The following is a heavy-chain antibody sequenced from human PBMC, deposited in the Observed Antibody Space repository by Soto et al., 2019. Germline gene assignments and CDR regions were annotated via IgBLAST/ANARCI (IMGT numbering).Heavy chain of an antibody. CDR3: AREGPLDYCSGGSCYFDY. D-gene: IGHD2-15*01. J-gene: IGHJ4*02. CDR2: IIPIFGTA. V-gene: IGHV1-69*01. CDR1: GGTFSSYA. Sequence: QVQLVQSGAEVKKPGSSVKVSCKASGGTFSSYAISWVRQAPGQGLEWMGGIIPIFGTANYAQKCQGRVTITADESTSTAYMELSSLRSEDTAVYYCAREGPLDYCSGGSCYFDYWGQGTLVTVSS.